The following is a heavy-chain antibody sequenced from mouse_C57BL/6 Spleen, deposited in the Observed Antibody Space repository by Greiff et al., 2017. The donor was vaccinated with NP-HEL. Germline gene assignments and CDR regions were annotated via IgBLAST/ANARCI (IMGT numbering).Heavy chain of an antibody. CDR2: INPNNGGT. Sequence: VQLKQSGPELVKPGASVKIPCKASGYTFTDYNMDWVKQSHGKSLEWIGDINPNNGGTIYNQKFKGKATLTVDKSSSTAYMELRSLTSEDTAVYYCARSRYDYLAYWGQGTLVTVSA. V-gene: IGHV1-18*01. D-gene: IGHD2-4*01. CDR1: GYTFTDYN. J-gene: IGHJ3*01. CDR3: ARSRYDYLAY.